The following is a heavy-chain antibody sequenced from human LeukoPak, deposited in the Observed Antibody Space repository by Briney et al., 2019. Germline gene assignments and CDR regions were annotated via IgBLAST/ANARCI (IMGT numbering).Heavy chain of an antibody. J-gene: IGHJ4*02. CDR3: AREYCTNGVCSDCFDY. V-gene: IGHV4-39*07. Sequence: PSETLSLTCTVSGGSISSSNYFWGWIRQPPGRGLEWIGSIYYSGSTYYNSSLNSRVTISVDTSKNQFSLKLSSVTAADTAVYYCAREYCTNGVCSDCFDYWGQGTLATVSS. CDR2: IYYSGST. D-gene: IGHD2-8*01. CDR1: GGSISSSNYF.